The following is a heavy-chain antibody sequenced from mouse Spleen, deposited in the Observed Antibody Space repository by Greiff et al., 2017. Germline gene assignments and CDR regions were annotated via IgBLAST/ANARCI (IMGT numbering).Heavy chain of an antibody. V-gene: IGHV5-17*01. CDR3: ARAITTVVVD. D-gene: IGHD1-1*01. Sequence: EVKVVESGGGLVKPGGSLKLSCAASGFTFSDYGMHWVRQAPEKGLEWVAYISSGSSTIYYADTVKGRFTISRDNAKNTLFLQMTSLRSEDTAMYYCARAITTVVVDWGQGTLVTVSA. CDR2: ISSGSSTI. J-gene: IGHJ3*01. CDR1: GFTFSDYG.